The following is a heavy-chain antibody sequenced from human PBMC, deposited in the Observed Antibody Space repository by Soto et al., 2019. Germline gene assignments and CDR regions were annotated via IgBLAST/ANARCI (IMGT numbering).Heavy chain of an antibody. V-gene: IGHV3-48*03. CDR3: ATLGPYDSSGYPPLAYFDY. D-gene: IGHD3-22*01. CDR1: GFTFSSYE. CDR2: ISSSGSTI. J-gene: IGHJ4*02. Sequence: EVQLVESGGGLVQPGGSLRLSCAASGFTFSSYEMNWVRQAPGKGLEWVSYISSSGSTIYYADSVKGRFTISRDNAKNSLYLQINSLRAEDTAFYYCATLGPYDSSGYPPLAYFDYWGQGTLVTVSS.